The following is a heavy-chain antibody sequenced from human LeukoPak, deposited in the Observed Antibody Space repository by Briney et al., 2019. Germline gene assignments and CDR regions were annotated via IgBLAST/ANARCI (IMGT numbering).Heavy chain of an antibody. CDR1: GGSASSGSYY. V-gene: IGHV4-61*01. CDR2: IYYGGST. D-gene: IGHD7-27*01. CDR3: ASLRTNYWGLRVHYYFDY. J-gene: IGHJ4*02. Sequence: PSETLSLTCTVSGGSASSGSYYWSWIRQPPGKGLEWIGYIYYGGSTNYNPSLKSRVTISVDTSKNQFSLKLSSVTAADTAVYYCASLRTNYWGLRVHYYFDYWGQGTLVTVSS.